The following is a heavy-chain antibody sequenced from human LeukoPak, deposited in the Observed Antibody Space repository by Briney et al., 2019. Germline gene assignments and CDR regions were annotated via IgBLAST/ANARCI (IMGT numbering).Heavy chain of an antibody. J-gene: IGHJ6*02. Sequence: TGGSLRLSCAASGFTVSSNYMSWVRQAQGQGLEWVSVIYSGGSTYYADSVKGRFTISRDNSKNTLYLQMNSLRAEDTAVYYCARDGKAVAGSYGMDVWGQGTTVTVSS. V-gene: IGHV3-66*01. D-gene: IGHD6-19*01. CDR3: ARDGKAVAGSYGMDV. CDR2: IYSGGST. CDR1: GFTVSSNY.